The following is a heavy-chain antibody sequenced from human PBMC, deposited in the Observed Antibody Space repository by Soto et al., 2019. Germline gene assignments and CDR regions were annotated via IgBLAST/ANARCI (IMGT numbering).Heavy chain of an antibody. V-gene: IGHV1-2*04. CDR2: INPNSGGT. D-gene: IGHD2-2*01. Sequence: GASVNVSCKASGYTFTGYYMHWVRQAPGQGLEWMGWINPNSGGTNYAQKFQGWVTMTRDTSISTAYMELSRLRSDDTAVYYCARVNWYCSSTSCQSFHGRDVWGQGTTVTFSS. CDR1: GYTFTGYY. J-gene: IGHJ6*02. CDR3: ARVNWYCSSTSCQSFHGRDV.